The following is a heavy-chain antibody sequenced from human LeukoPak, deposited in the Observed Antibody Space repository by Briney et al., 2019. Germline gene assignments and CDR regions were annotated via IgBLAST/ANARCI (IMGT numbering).Heavy chain of an antibody. CDR2: SGNDGST. V-gene: IGHV3-43*02. CDR1: GPTFYDQA. J-gene: IGHJ3*01. CDR3: ASQTKYYSGSAGSYWGAFDF. Sequence: GGSLLLSCAASGPTFYDQAMHRVRQAPGTGLEWVSLSGNDGSTYYADSVRGRFTISRDISKNSLYLEMSSLRTEDTAFHCASQTKYYSGSAGSYWGAFDFWGQGTMVTVSS. D-gene: IGHD3-10*01.